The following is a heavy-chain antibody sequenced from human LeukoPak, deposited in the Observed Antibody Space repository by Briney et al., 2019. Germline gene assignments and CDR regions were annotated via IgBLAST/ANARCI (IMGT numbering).Heavy chain of an antibody. J-gene: IGHJ4*02. V-gene: IGHV3-30*02. CDR1: GFTFSSYG. D-gene: IGHD3-22*01. CDR2: IRYDGSNK. CDR3: ARDYDSSGSLDY. Sequence: GGSLRLSCAASGFTFSSYGMHWVRQAPGKGLEWVAFIRYDGSNKYYADSVKGRFTISRDNSKNTLYLQMNSLRAEDTAVYYCARDYDSSGSLDYWGQGTLVTVSS.